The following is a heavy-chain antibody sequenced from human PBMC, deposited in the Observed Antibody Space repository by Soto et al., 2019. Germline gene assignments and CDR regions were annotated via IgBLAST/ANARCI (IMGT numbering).Heavy chain of an antibody. V-gene: IGHV1-8*01. CDR3: ARDLGYDFWSGYYKGTYYFDY. Sequence: ASVKVSCKASGYTFTSYDINWVRQATGQGLEWMGWMNPNSGNTGYAQKFQGRVTMTRNTSISTAYMEQSSLRSEDTAVYYCARDLGYDFWSGYYKGTYYFDYWGQGTLVTVSS. CDR2: MNPNSGNT. J-gene: IGHJ4*02. D-gene: IGHD3-3*01. CDR1: GYTFTSYD.